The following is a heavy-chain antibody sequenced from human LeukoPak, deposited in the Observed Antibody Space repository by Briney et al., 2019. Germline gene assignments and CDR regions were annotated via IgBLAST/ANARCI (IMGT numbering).Heavy chain of an antibody. CDR2: IYPGDSDT. J-gene: IGHJ4*02. D-gene: IGHD2-15*01. CDR3: ARHELSGYCSGGSCYVDY. CDR1: GYNFTSYL. Sequence: GEALKTSCKGSGYNFTSYLIGWVRQIPGKGLGWMGIIYPGDSDTRYSPSFQGQVTISADKSISTAYLQWSSLKASDTDMYYYARHELSGYCSGGSCYVDYWGQGTLVTVSS. V-gene: IGHV5-51*01.